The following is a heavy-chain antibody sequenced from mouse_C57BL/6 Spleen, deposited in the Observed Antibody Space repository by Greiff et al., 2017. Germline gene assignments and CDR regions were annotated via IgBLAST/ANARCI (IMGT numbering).Heavy chain of an antibody. CDR2: INPYNGDT. J-gene: IGHJ2*01. CDR3: ARMRDYERWENYFDD. D-gene: IGHD2-4*01. CDR1: GYSFTGYF. Sequence: EVQLQQSGPELVKPGASVTISCKASGYSFTGYFMHWVMQSHGKSLEWIGRINPYNGDTSYNQKFKGKATLTVDKSSSTAHMELRSLTSEDSAVYYYARMRDYERWENYFDDWGQGTTLTVSS. V-gene: IGHV1-20*01.